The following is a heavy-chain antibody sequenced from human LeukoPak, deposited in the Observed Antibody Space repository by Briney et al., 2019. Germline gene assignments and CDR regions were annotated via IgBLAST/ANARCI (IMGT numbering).Heavy chain of an antibody. V-gene: IGHV4-30-2*01. CDR1: GGSISSGGYS. J-gene: IGHJ6*02. Sequence: SQTLSLTCAVSGGSISSGGYSWSWIRQPPGKGLGWIGYIYHSGSTYYNPSLKSRVTISVDRSKNQFSLKLSSVTAADTAVYYCASVTNLRYYYGMDVWGQGTTVTVSS. CDR3: ASVTNLRYYYGMDV. CDR2: IYHSGST. D-gene: IGHD2-8*01.